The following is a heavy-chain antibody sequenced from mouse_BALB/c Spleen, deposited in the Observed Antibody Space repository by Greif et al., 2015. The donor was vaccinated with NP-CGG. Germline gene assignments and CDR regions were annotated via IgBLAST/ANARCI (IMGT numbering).Heavy chain of an antibody. Sequence: QVQLKQSGAELAKPGASVKMSCKASGYTFTSYWMHWVKQRPGQGLEWIGYINPSTGYTEYNQKFKGKATLTADKSSSTAYMQLSSLTSEDSAVYYCASYYGSSAYWGQGTLVTVSA. D-gene: IGHD1-1*01. V-gene: IGHV1-7*01. J-gene: IGHJ3*01. CDR2: INPSTGYT. CDR1: GYTFTSYW. CDR3: ASYYGSSAY.